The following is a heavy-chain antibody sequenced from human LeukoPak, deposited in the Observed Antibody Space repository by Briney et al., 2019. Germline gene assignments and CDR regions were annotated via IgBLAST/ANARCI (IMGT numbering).Heavy chain of an antibody. CDR3: AASSSWNNWFDP. D-gene: IGHD6-13*01. CDR2: IIPILGIA. J-gene: IGHJ5*02. V-gene: IGHV1-69*04. CDR1: GGTFSSYA. Sequence: APVKVSCKASGGTFSSYAISWVRQAPGQGLEWMGRIIPILGIANYAQKFQGRVTITADKSTSTAYMELSSLRSEDTAVYYCAASSSWNNWFDPWGQGTLVTVSS.